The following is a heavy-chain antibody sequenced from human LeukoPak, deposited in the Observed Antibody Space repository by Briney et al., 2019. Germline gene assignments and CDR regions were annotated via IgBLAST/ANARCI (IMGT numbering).Heavy chain of an antibody. D-gene: IGHD2-2*01. CDR3: ARDLCSSTSCHTYYYYYYMDV. CDR2: AYYGSKWYN. CDR1: GDSVSSNSAA. V-gene: IGHV6-1*01. J-gene: IGHJ6*03. Sequence: SQTLSLTCAISGDSVSSNSAAWNWIRQSPSRGLEWLGRAYYGSKWYNDYAVSVKSRITINPDTSKNQFSLQLNSVTPEDTAVYYCARDLCSSTSCHTYYYYYYMDVWGKGTTVTVSS.